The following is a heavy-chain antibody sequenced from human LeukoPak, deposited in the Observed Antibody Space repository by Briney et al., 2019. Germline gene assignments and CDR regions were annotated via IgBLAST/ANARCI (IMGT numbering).Heavy chain of an antibody. Sequence: QPGGSLRLSCAASGFTFSSYTMSWVRQAPGKGLEWVSTITTSDGNTYYADSVMGRFTVSRDNSKNTLFLQMNSLRAEDTAVYYCAKDGGLWVSAHWGDSWGRGTLVTVSS. CDR1: GFTFSSYT. CDR2: ITTSDGNT. D-gene: IGHD7-27*01. V-gene: IGHV3-23*01. CDR3: AKDGGLWVSAHWGDS. J-gene: IGHJ4*02.